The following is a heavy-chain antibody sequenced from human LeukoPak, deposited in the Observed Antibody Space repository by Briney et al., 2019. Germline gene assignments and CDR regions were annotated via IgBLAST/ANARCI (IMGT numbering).Heavy chain of an antibody. CDR3: ARDHIAAASRPAFDY. J-gene: IGHJ4*02. CDR2: IYHSGST. V-gene: IGHV4-4*02. D-gene: IGHD6-13*01. Sequence: PSGTLSLTCAVSGGSISSSNWWSWVRQPPGKGLEWIGEIYHSGSTNYNPSLKSRVTISVDKSKNQFSLKLSSVTAADTAVYYCARDHIAAASRPAFDYWGQGTLVTVSS. CDR1: GGSISSSNW.